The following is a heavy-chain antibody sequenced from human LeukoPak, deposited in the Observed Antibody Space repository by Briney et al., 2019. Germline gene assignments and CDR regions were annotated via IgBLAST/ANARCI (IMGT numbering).Heavy chain of an antibody. CDR3: ARERAVTTYYYFDY. D-gene: IGHD4-17*01. V-gene: IGHV4-59*01. Sequence: SETLSLTCTVSGGSISSYYWSWIRQPPGKGLEWIGYIYYSGSTNYNPSLKSRVTISVDTSKNQFSLKLSSVTAADTAVYYCARERAVTTYYYFDYWGQGTLVTVSS. CDR2: IYYSGST. CDR1: GGSISSYY. J-gene: IGHJ4*02.